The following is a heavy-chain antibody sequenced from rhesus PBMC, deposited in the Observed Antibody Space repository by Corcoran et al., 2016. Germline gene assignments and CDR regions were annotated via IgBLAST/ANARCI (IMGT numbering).Heavy chain of an antibody. V-gene: IGHV4-122*02. CDR2: ITYSGST. D-gene: IGHD5-24*01. CDR1: GGSISSGYYY. CDR3: ASSYSGYSFY. Sequence: QVQLQESGPGLVKPSETLSLTCAVSGGSISSGYYYWSWIRPPPGKGLEWIGYITYSGSTSYNPSLKSRVTISRDTSKNQFSLKLSSVTAADTAVYYCASSYSGYSFYWGQGVLVTVSS. J-gene: IGHJ4*01.